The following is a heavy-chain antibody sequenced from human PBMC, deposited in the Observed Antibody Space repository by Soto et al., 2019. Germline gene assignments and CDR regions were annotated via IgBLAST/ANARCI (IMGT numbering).Heavy chain of an antibody. CDR1: GFIFSSNA. CDR3: TRADPTVTLSVFDP. J-gene: IGHJ5*02. D-gene: IGHD4-17*01. CDR2: ISYDGSSK. V-gene: IGHV3-30-3*01. Sequence: QVQLVESGGGVVQPGRSLRLSCAASGFIFSSNAMHWVRQAPGKGLEWVAVISYDGSSKYYADSVKGRFTISRDNSKNTLYLQMISLSAEDTAVYYCTRADPTVTLSVFDPWGQGTLVTVSS.